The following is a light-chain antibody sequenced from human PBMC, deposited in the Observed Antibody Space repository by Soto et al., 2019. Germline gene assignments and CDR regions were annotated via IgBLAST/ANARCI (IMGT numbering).Light chain of an antibody. CDR1: SGHSSYA. CDR2: LNSDGSH. Sequence: QPVLTQSPSASASLGASVKLTCTLSSGHSSYAIAWHQQQPEKGPRYLMKLNSDGSHSKGDGIPDRFSGSSSGAERYLTIARRQYEDEADYYCQTWGTGLLVFGGGTKLTVL. CDR3: QTWGTGLLV. V-gene: IGLV4-69*01. J-gene: IGLJ3*02.